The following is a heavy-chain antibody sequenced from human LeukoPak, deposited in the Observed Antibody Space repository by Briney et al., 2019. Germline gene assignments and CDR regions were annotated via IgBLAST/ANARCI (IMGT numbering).Heavy chain of an antibody. V-gene: IGHV4-39*01. D-gene: IGHD4-17*01. CDR3: ARHPLRGAENYFDY. CDR1: GGSISSSSYY. J-gene: IGHJ4*02. Sequence: PSETLSLTCTVSGGSISSSSYYWGWIRQPPGKGLEWIGSIYYSGSTYYNPSLKSRVAISVDTSKNQFSLKLSSVTAADTAVYYCARHPLRGAENYFDYWGQGTLVTVSS. CDR2: IYYSGST.